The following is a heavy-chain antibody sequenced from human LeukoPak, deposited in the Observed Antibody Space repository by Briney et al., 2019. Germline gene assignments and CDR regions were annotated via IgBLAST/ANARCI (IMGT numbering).Heavy chain of an antibody. Sequence: SETLSLTCSVSCGSISCYYWSWIRQPPGKGLEWFGYIYYSGSTNYNPSLKSRVTISVDTSKNQFSLKLSSVTAADTAVYYCARAPGWNYPYYFDYWGQGTLVTVSS. CDR1: CGSISCYY. V-gene: IGHV4-59*01. CDR3: ARAPGWNYPYYFDY. D-gene: IGHD1-7*01. J-gene: IGHJ4*02. CDR2: IYYSGST.